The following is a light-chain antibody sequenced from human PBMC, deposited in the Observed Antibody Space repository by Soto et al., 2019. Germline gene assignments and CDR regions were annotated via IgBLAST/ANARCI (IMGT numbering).Light chain of an antibody. CDR1: TGDVGYSNY. V-gene: IGLV2-11*01. J-gene: IGLJ2*01. CDR2: DVS. Sequence: QSVLTQPRSVSASPGQSVTISCTVTTGDVGYSNYVSWYQHHPGKAPKLMIYDVSERPSGVPDRFSGSKSGNAASLTISGLQADDEADYCCCSYGRSSVVFDGGTKVTVL. CDR3: CSYGRSSVV.